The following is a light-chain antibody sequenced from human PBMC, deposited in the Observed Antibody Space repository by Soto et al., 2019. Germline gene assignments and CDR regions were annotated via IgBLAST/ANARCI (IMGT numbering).Light chain of an antibody. CDR2: VNSAGIH. CDR1: SGHRSYD. CDR3: QTWGTGYWV. Sequence: QLVLTQSPSASASLGASVKLTCTLSSGHRSYDIAWHQQQPEKGPRYLMKVNSAGIHTKGDGIPDRFSGSSSGAESYLTXXXXXXXXXXXYYCQTWGTGYWVFGGGTKLTVL. J-gene: IGLJ3*02. V-gene: IGLV4-69*01.